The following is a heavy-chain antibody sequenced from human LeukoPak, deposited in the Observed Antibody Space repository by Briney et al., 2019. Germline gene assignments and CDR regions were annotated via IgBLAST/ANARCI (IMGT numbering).Heavy chain of an antibody. CDR3: ARGVYIAAAQYGF. D-gene: IGHD6-13*01. CDR2: IYYSGAT. J-gene: IGHJ4*02. V-gene: IGHV4-59*01. Sequence: SETLSLTCAVSGGSISSYYWSWIRQPPGKGLEWIGYIYYSGATNYNPSLKSRVTISVDTSKNQFSLKLSSVTAADTAVYYCARGVYIAAAQYGFWGQGTLVTVSS. CDR1: GGSISSYY.